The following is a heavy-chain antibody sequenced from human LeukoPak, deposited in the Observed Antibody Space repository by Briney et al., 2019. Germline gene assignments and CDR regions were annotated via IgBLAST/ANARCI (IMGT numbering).Heavy chain of an antibody. CDR1: GFTFSSYA. D-gene: IGHD1-7*01. Sequence: PGGSLRLSCAASGFTFSSYAMHWVRQAPGKGLEWVAVISNDGSNKYYADSVKGRFTISRDNSKNTPYLQMNSLRAEDTAVYYCARVSGTYYYYGMDVWGQGTTVTVSS. CDR3: ARVSGTYYYYGMDV. J-gene: IGHJ6*02. V-gene: IGHV3-30-3*01. CDR2: ISNDGSNK.